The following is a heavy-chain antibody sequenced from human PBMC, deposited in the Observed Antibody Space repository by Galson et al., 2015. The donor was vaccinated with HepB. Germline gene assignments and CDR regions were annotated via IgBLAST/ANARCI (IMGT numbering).Heavy chain of an antibody. J-gene: IGHJ4*02. V-gene: IGHV3-11*06. Sequence: SLRLSCAASRFTFSDYYMTWIRQAPGKGPEWLSYISGGATYTNYANSVKGRFTISRDNAKNSLYLHMRGLRDDDTAVYYCARVAHSDYGDHAHFDYWGQGTLVTVSS. D-gene: IGHD4-17*01. CDR3: ARVAHSDYGDHAHFDY. CDR1: RFTFSDYY. CDR2: ISGGATYT.